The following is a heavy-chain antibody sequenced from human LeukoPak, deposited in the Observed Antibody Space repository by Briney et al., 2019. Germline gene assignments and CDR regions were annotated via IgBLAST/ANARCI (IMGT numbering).Heavy chain of an antibody. CDR2: IWYDGSIK. V-gene: IGHV3-33*08. CDR1: GFTFNTYS. CDR3: ARVFSGSGSSGSFDC. D-gene: IGHD3-3*01. J-gene: IGHJ4*02. Sequence: GGSLRLSCAASGFTFNTYSMNWVRQAPGKGLEWVAVIWYDGSIKYYAESVKGRFTISRDNSKNTLYLQMNSLRAEDTAVYHCARVFSGSGSSGSFDCWGQGTLVTVSS.